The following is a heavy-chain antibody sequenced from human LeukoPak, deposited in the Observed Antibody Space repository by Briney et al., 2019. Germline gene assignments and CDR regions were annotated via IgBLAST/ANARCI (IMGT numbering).Heavy chain of an antibody. V-gene: IGHV3-23*01. CDR1: GFTFYNYP. J-gene: IGHJ4*02. Sequence: GGSLRLSCAASGFTFYNYPMTWVRQAPGKGPEWVSAVSGSGDRTIYADSVKGRFTISRDNSKNTLSLQMNSLKAEDTALYYCGKELWEGSGYVDYWGQGILVTVSS. CDR2: VSGSGDRT. D-gene: IGHD3-3*01. CDR3: GKELWEGSGYVDY.